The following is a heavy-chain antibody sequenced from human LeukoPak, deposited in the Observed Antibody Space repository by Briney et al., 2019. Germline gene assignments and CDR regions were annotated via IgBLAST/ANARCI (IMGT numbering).Heavy chain of an antibody. J-gene: IGHJ4*02. CDR1: GFSFSAAW. V-gene: IGHV3-7*01. CDR3: VNLGYSA. D-gene: IGHD5-12*01. CDR2: IKNDGSDK. Sequence: PGGSLRLSCEASGFSFSAAWMTWVRQAPGKGLEWVATIKNDGSDKYYVDSVKGRFTLSRDNAKNLVYLQMNSLRVEDTAVSYCVNLGYSAGGQGTLVTVSS.